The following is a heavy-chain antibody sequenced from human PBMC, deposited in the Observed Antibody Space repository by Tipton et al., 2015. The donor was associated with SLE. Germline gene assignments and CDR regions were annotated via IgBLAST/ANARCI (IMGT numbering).Heavy chain of an antibody. D-gene: IGHD1-1*01. J-gene: IGHJ4*02. Sequence: QSGAEVKKPGESLKISCKGSGYSFTSYWIGWVRQMPGKGLEWMGVIYPGDSATRYSPSFQGQVTIPADKSISPAYLPWCSLKASDTALYYSGKRGRWNHFDYWGQGTLVTVSS. CDR3: GKRGRWNHFDY. CDR1: GYSFTSYW. CDR2: IYPGDSAT. V-gene: IGHV5-51*01.